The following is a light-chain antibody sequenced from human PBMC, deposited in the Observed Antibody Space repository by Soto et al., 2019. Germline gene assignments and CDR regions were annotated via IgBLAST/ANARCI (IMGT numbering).Light chain of an antibody. V-gene: IGKV3-20*01. CDR1: QSVSRSY. Sequence: EIVLTQSPATLSLSPGERATLSCSASQSVSRSYLAWYQQKPGQAPRLLIYDVSSRATGIPDRFSGSGSGTDFTLTISRLEPEDFTVFYCQQYGTSPITFGQGTR. CDR3: QQYGTSPIT. CDR2: DVS. J-gene: IGKJ5*01.